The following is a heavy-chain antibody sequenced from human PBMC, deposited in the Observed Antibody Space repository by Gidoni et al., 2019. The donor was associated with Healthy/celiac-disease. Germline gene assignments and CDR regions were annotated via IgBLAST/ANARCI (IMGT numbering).Heavy chain of an antibody. Sequence: QVQLVQSGAEVKKPGSAVKVSCKASGGTFSSYAISWVRQASGQGLEWMGGIIPIVGTANYAQKFQGRVTITADESTSTAYMGLSSLRSEDTAVYYCARSGVSSTSLYYYYGMDVWGQGTTVTGSS. D-gene: IGHD2-2*01. J-gene: IGHJ6*02. CDR1: GGTFSSYA. CDR3: ARSGVSSTSLYYYYGMDV. V-gene: IGHV1-69*01. CDR2: IIPIVGTA.